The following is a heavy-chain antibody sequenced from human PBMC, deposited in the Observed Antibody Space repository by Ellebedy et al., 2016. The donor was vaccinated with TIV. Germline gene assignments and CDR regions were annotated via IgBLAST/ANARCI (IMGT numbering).Heavy chain of an antibody. CDR3: ARGTTFGDWFFDY. D-gene: IGHD2-21*02. CDR2: INAGNGNT. CDR1: GYTFTSYA. Sequence: ASVKVSXKASGYTFTSYAMHWVRQAPGQRLEWMGWINAGNGNTKYSQKFQGRVTITRDTSASTAYMELSSLRSEDTAVYYCARGTTFGDWFFDYWGQGTLVTVSS. J-gene: IGHJ4*02. V-gene: IGHV1-3*01.